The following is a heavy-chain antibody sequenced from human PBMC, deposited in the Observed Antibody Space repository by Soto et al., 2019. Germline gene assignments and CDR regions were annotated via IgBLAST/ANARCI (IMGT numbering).Heavy chain of an antibody. V-gene: IGHV4-61*01. Sequence: SETLSLTCTVSGGSVSSGSYYWSWIRQPPGKGLEWIGYIYYSGSTNYNPSLKSRVTISVDTSKNQFSLKLSSVTAADTAVYYRARAGGITMIVVALSDTFDIWGQGTMVTVSS. CDR2: IYYSGST. CDR1: GGSVSSGSYY. J-gene: IGHJ3*02. CDR3: ARAGGITMIVVALSDTFDI. D-gene: IGHD3-22*01.